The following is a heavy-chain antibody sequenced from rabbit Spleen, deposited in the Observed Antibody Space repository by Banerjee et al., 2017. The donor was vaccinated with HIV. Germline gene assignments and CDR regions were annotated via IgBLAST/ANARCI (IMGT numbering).Heavy chain of an antibody. J-gene: IGHJ3*01. D-gene: IGHD1-1*01. V-gene: IGHV1S40*01. CDR1: GFSFSNKAV. CDR2: IIGSSGGFT. CDR3: ARDLVGVIGWNFAL. Sequence: QSLEESGGGLVQPEGSLKLSCTASGFSFSNKAVMCWVRQTPGKGLEWISCIIGSSGGFTYSATWAKGRFTCSKTSSTTVTLQMTSLTVADTATYFCARDLVGVIGWNFALWGQGTLVTVS.